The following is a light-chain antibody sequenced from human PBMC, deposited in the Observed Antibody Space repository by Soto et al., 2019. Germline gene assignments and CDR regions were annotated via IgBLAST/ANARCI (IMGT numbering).Light chain of an antibody. CDR2: DVN. J-gene: IGLJ2*01. CDR3: CSYVGNFNLV. Sequence: QSVLTQPRSVSGSPGQSVTISCTGTTSDVGRYDFVSWYQHHPGKVPEVIIYDVNKRPSGVPDRFSGSKSGNTASLTISGLQGEDEADYFCCSYVGNFNLVFGGGTKLTVL. CDR1: TSDVGRYDF. V-gene: IGLV2-11*01.